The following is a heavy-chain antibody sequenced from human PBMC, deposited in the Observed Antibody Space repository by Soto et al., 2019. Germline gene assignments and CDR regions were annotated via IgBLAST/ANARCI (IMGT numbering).Heavy chain of an antibody. CDR2: ISYDGSNK. CDR3: ERGEENTYGLFH. CDR1: GFTFSSYG. J-gene: IGHJ4*02. D-gene: IGHD5-18*01. Sequence: GSLRLSCAASGFTFSSYGMHWVRQAPGKGLGWVAVISYDGSNKYYADSVKGRFTISRDNSKNTLYLQMNSLRAEDTAVYYCERGEENTYGLFHWGKGTLVTVSS. V-gene: IGHV3-30*03.